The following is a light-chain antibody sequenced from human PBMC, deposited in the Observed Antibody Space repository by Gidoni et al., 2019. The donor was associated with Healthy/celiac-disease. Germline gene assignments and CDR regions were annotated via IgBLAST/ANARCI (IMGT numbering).Light chain of an antibody. CDR1: QSVSSN. CDR2: GAS. CDR3: QQYNNWPPIT. Sequence: EIVMTQAPATLSVSPGERATLSCRASQSVSSNLAWYQQKPGQAPRLLIYGASTRATGIPARFSGSGSGTEFPLTISSLQSEDFSVFYCQQYNNWPPITFGQGTRLEIK. J-gene: IGKJ5*01. V-gene: IGKV3-15*01.